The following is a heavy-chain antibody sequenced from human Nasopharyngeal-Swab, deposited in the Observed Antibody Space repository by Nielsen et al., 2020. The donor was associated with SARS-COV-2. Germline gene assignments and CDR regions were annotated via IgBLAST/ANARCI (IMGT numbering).Heavy chain of an antibody. J-gene: IGHJ4*02. D-gene: IGHD6-19*01. Sequence: ASVKVSCKASGYTFTSYGISWVRQAPGQGLEWMGWISAYNGNTNYAQKFQGRVTMTRDTSISTAYMELSRLRSDDTAVYYCARDSRIAVAGMGRVGYWGQGTLVTVSS. CDR3: ARDSRIAVAGMGRVGY. CDR2: ISAYNGNT. CDR1: GYTFTSYG. V-gene: IGHV1-18*01.